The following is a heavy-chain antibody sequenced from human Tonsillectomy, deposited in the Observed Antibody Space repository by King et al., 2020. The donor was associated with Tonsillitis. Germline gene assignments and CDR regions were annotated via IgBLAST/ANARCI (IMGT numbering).Heavy chain of an antibody. D-gene: IGHD3-10*01. CDR2: INPNSGGT. CDR1: GYTFTAYY. Sequence: VQLVQSGAEVKKPGASVQVSCKASGYTFTAYYMHWVRQAPGQGLEWMGWINPNSGGTNFAQKFPGRVTMTRDTSISTAYMELSSLRSDDTAVYYCAREVSDFYGSADYWGQGTLVTVSS. CDR3: AREVSDFYGSADY. V-gene: IGHV1-2*02. J-gene: IGHJ4*02.